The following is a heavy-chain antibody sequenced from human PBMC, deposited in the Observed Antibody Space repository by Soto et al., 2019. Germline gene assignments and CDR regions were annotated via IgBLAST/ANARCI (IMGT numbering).Heavy chain of an antibody. CDR3: AKDSPVLTV. CDR2: ISGSGGSI. D-gene: IGHD2-8*02. CDR1: GFTFSSYS. V-gene: IGHV3-23*01. Sequence: EVQLLESGGVLVQPGGSLRLSCAASGFTFSSYSMSWVRRVPGKGLEWVSAISGSGGSIYYADSVKCRFTISRDNSKNTLYLQMNSLRAEDAAVYYCAKDSPVLTVWGQGTTVTVSS. J-gene: IGHJ6*02.